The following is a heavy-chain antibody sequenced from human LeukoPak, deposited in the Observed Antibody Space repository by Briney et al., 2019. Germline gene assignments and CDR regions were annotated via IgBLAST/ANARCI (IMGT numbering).Heavy chain of an antibody. CDR3: ARTYDGSGYRQFVY. D-gene: IGHD3-22*01. CDR2: IYYSGST. V-gene: IGHV4-59*08. CDR1: GGSISTYY. J-gene: IGHJ4*02. Sequence: SETLSLTCTVSGGSISTYYWSWIRQPPGKGLEWIGYIYYSGSTNYNPSLKSRVTISVDTSKNQFSLNLTSVTAADTAVYYCARTYDGSGYRQFVYWGQGTLVTVSS.